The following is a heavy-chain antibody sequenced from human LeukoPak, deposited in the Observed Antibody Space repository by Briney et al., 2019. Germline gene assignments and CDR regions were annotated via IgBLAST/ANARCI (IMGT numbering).Heavy chain of an antibody. Sequence: ASVKVSCKASGYTFTGYYMHWVRQAPGQGLEWMGWINPDSGGTNYAQKFQGRVTMTRDTSISTAYMELSRLRSDDTAVYYCARGTGEGYSYGRYYFDYWGQGTLVTGSS. J-gene: IGHJ4*02. CDR2: INPDSGGT. D-gene: IGHD5-18*01. V-gene: IGHV1-2*02. CDR3: ARGTGEGYSYGRYYFDY. CDR1: GYTFTGYY.